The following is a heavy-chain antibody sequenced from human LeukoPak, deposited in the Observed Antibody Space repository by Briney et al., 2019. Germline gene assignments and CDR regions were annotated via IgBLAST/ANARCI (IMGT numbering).Heavy chain of an antibody. D-gene: IGHD6-13*01. CDR1: GYTFTSYG. CDR3: ARDSPSCSSSWSDAFDI. CDR2: ISAYNGNT. Sequence: GASVKVSCKASGYTFTSYGISWVRQAPGQGLEWMGWISAYNGNTNYAQKLQGRVTMTTDTSTSTAYMELRSLRSDDTAVYYCARDSPSCSSSWSDAFDIWGQXTMVTVSS. J-gene: IGHJ3*02. V-gene: IGHV1-18*01.